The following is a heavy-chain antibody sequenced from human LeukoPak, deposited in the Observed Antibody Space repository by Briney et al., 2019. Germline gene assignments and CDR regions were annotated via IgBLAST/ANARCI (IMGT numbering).Heavy chain of an antibody. Sequence: PSETLSLTCTVSGYSISSGYYWGWIRQPPGKGLEWIGYIYYSGSTNYNPSLKSRVTISVDTSKNQFSLKLSSVTAADTAVYYCARATWGVGSGRYYYYYMDVWGKGTTVTISS. J-gene: IGHJ6*03. CDR3: ARATWGVGSGRYYYYYMDV. CDR2: IYYSGST. V-gene: IGHV4-61*01. D-gene: IGHD3-10*01. CDR1: GYSISSGYY.